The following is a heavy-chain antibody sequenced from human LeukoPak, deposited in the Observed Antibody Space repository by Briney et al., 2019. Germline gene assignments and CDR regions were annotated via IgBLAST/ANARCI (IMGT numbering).Heavy chain of an antibody. CDR2: IWYDGSNK. Sequence: PGGSLRLSCAASGFTFSSYGMHWVRQAPGKGLEWVAVIWYDGSNKYYADSVKGRFTISRDNSKNTLYLRMNSLRAEDTAVYYCARETDCGGNSPNFDYWGQGTLVTVSS. J-gene: IGHJ4*02. CDR3: ARETDCGGNSPNFDY. CDR1: GFTFSSYG. V-gene: IGHV3-33*01. D-gene: IGHD4-23*01.